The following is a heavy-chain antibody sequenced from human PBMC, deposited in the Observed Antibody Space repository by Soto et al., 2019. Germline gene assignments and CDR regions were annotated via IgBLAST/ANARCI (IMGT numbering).Heavy chain of an antibody. J-gene: IGHJ4*02. CDR2: IYYSGST. CDR1: GGSISSYY. Sequence: SETQSLTCTVSGGSISSYYWSWIRQPPGEGLEWIGSIYYSGSTNYNPSLKSRVTISVDTSKNQFSLKLRSVTAADTAVYYCARAQFNILTGYYIDYWGQGTLVTVSS. D-gene: IGHD3-9*01. V-gene: IGHV4-59*01. CDR3: ARAQFNILTGYYIDY.